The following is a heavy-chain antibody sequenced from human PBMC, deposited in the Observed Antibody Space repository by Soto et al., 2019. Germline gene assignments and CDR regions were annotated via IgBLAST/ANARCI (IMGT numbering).Heavy chain of an antibody. Sequence: EVQLVESGGGLVKPGGSLRLSCAASGFTFSNAWMSWVRQAPGKGLEWVGRIKSKTDGGTTDYAAHVKGRFTISRDDSKNTLYLQMNSLKTEDTAVYYCTTNYYGAGSDPFDYWGQGTLVTVSS. CDR2: IKSKTDGGTT. CDR3: TTNYYGAGSDPFDY. D-gene: IGHD3-10*01. V-gene: IGHV3-15*01. J-gene: IGHJ4*02. CDR1: GFTFSNAW.